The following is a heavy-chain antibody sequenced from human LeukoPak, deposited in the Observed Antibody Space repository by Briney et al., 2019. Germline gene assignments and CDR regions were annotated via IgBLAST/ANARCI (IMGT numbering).Heavy chain of an antibody. CDR2: ISYDGSNK. Sequence: GSLRLSCAASGFTFSSYGMHWVRQAPGKGLEWVAVISYDGSNKYYADSVKGRFTISRDNSKNTLYLQMNSLRAEDTAVYYCAKDRVIVVVTPDLDYWGQGTLVTVSS. D-gene: IGHD3-22*01. V-gene: IGHV3-30*18. CDR1: GFTFSSYG. J-gene: IGHJ4*02. CDR3: AKDRVIVVVTPDLDY.